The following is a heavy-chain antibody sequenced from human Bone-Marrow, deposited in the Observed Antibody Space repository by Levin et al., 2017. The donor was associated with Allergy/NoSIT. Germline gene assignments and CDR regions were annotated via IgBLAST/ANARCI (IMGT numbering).Heavy chain of an antibody. CDR3: ASGKPKWEPTWGTLDF. D-gene: IGHD1-26*01. J-gene: IGHJ4*02. Sequence: SCEASGFTFNSYDMHWVRQAPGKGLEWVAVISYDGRTTYYADSVKGRFTISRDNSNNMLSVQMNRLRAEDTAVYYCASGKPKWEPTWGTLDFWGQGTLVTVSS. CDR2: ISYDGRTT. CDR1: GFTFNSYD. V-gene: IGHV3-30*03.